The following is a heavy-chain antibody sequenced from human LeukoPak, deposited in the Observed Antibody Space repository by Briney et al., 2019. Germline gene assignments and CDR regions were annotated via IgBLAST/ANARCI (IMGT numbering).Heavy chain of an antibody. Sequence: SGTLSLTCTVSGGSISSYYWSWIRQPPGKGLEWIGYIYYSGTTKYNPSLKSRVTISVDTSKNQFSLKLSSVTAADTAVYYCARQSWNDVHFDYWGQGTLVTVSS. J-gene: IGHJ4*02. CDR2: IYYSGTT. V-gene: IGHV4-59*08. D-gene: IGHD1-1*01. CDR3: ARQSWNDVHFDY. CDR1: GGSISSYY.